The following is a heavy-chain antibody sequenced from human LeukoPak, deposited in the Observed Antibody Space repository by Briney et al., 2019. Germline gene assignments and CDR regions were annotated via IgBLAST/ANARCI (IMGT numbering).Heavy chain of an antibody. D-gene: IGHD2-15*01. V-gene: IGHV3-30*01. J-gene: IGHJ4*02. CDR3: VRTDCTGGSCYPNFGY. CDR2: ISYDGGNK. Sequence: PGGSLRLSCAASGFTFSNYAMHWVRQAPGKGLEWVAVISYDGGNKYYADSVKGRFTISRDNSKNTLYLQMNSLRPEDTAVYYCVRTDCTGGSCYPNFGYWGQGTLVTVSS. CDR1: GFTFSNYA.